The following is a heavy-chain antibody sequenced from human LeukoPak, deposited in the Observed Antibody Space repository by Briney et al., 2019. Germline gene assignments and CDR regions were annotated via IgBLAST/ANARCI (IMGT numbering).Heavy chain of an antibody. CDR2: IYHSGST. V-gene: IGHV4-30-2*01. D-gene: IGHD1-26*01. Sequence: SETLSLTCTVSGGSISSGGYYWSWIRQPPGKGLEWIGYIYHSGSTYYNPSLKSRVTISVDRSKNQFSLKLSSVTAADTAVYYCARDKGLSGLYFSGDWYFDLWGRGTLVTVSS. CDR1: GGSISSGGYY. CDR3: ARDKGLSGLYFSGDWYFDL. J-gene: IGHJ2*01.